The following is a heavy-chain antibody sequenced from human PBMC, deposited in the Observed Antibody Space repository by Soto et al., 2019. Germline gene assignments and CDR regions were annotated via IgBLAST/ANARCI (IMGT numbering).Heavy chain of an antibody. Sequence: GGSLRLSCAASGFTFSSYSMNWVRQAPGKGLEWVSYISSSSSTIYYADSVKGRFTISRDNAKNSLYLQMNSLRAEDTAVYYCARGGVYGDYQGLYDYWGQGTLVTVSS. D-gene: IGHD4-17*01. V-gene: IGHV3-48*01. CDR1: GFTFSSYS. CDR2: ISSSSSTI. CDR3: ARGGVYGDYQGLYDY. J-gene: IGHJ4*02.